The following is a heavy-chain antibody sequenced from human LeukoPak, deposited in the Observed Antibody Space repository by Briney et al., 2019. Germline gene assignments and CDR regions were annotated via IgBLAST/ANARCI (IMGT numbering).Heavy chain of an antibody. CDR1: GGTFSSYA. J-gene: IGHJ5*02. Sequence: SVKVSCKASGGTFSSYAISWVRQAPGQGLEWMGGIIPIFGTANYAQKVKGRVTITTDESTSTAYMELSSLRSEDTAVYYCARSSAGGRITIFGVVMDTPFDPWGQGTLVSVSS. CDR3: ARSSAGGRITIFGVVMDTPFDP. V-gene: IGHV1-69*05. D-gene: IGHD3-3*01. CDR2: IIPIFGTA.